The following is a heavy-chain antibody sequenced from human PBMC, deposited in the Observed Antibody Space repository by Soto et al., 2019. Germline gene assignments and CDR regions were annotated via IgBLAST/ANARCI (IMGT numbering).Heavy chain of an antibody. V-gene: IGHV3-53*01. Sequence: GGSLRLSCAASWFTVSSNYMSWVRQAPGKGLEWVSVIYSGGSTYYADSVKGRFTISRDKSKNTLYLQMNSLRAEDTAVYYCARGYYYGSGSYYPKRGFDPWGHGTLVTVSS. J-gene: IGHJ5*02. CDR1: WFTVSSNY. CDR3: ARGYYYGSGSYYPKRGFDP. CDR2: IYSGGST. D-gene: IGHD3-10*01.